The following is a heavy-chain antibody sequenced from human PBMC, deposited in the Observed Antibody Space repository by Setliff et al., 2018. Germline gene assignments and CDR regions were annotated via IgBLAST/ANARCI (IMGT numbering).Heavy chain of an antibody. CDR3: TVYNTGSSKDHY. CDR1: GGSFSTYY. D-gene: IGHD2-8*02. J-gene: IGHJ4*02. Sequence: SETLSLTCAVCGGSFSTYYRIWIRQPPGKGLEWIGEINHSGSTNYNPSLKSRVTISVDTSKNQFSLKLSSVTAADTALYYCTVYNTGSSKDHYWGQGTPVTVSS. CDR2: INHSGST. V-gene: IGHV4-34*01.